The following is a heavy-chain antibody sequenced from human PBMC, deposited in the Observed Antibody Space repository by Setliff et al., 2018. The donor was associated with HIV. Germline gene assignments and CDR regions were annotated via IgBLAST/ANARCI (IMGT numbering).Heavy chain of an antibody. CDR2: ISPYSGNT. V-gene: IGHV1-18*01. Sequence: GASVKVSCKTSGYMFSSYGISWVRQAPGQGLEWMGWISPYSGNTHYAQNLQGRVTMTTDTSTSTAYMELRGLRSDDTAVYYCTRGGYRGSYPIDYWGQGTLVTVSS. J-gene: IGHJ4*02. CDR1: GYMFSSYG. CDR3: TRGGYRGSYPIDY. D-gene: IGHD1-26*01.